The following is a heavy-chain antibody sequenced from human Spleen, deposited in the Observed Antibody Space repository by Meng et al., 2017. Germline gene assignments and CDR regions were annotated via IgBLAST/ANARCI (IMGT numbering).Heavy chain of an antibody. CDR1: GFTFDDYA. V-gene: IGHV3-9*01. CDR3: ARVGYYDSSNYYAYFQH. J-gene: IGHJ1*01. D-gene: IGHD3-22*01. Sequence: SLKISCAASGFTFDDYAMHWVRQAPGKGLEWVSGISWNSGSIDYADSVKGRFTISRDNAKNSLYLQMNSLRAEDTAVYYCARVGYYDSSNYYAYFQHWGQGTLVTVSS. CDR2: ISWNSGSI.